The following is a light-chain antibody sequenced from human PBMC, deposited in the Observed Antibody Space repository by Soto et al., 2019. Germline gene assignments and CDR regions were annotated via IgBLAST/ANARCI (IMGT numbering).Light chain of an antibody. J-gene: IGLJ2*01. CDR1: SSDIGGYDY. V-gene: IGLV2-14*01. CDR3: TSYASGSSHVV. CDR2: DVN. Sequence: QSALTQPASVSGSPGQSITLSCTGTSSDIGGYDYVSWYQRHPGKAPKLIIYDVNNRPSGVSNRFSGSKSGNTASLTISGLQAEDEADYYCTSYASGSSHVVXXGXTKLTVL.